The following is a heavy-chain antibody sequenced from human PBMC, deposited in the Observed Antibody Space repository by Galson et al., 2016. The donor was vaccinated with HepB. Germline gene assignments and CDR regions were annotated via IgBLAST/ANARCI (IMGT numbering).Heavy chain of an antibody. V-gene: IGHV3-23*01. CDR1: FTFTNYA. J-gene: IGHJ4*02. CDR2: IGGRGDTI. CDR3: AKGRNYYDNRGYFAD. D-gene: IGHD3-22*01. Sequence: FTFTNYAMSWVRQAPGKGLEWVSTIGGRGDTIYYADSVKGRFTISRDNSKNTLYLQMNSLRAEDTAVYYCAKGRNYYDNRGYFADWGQGTLVTVSS.